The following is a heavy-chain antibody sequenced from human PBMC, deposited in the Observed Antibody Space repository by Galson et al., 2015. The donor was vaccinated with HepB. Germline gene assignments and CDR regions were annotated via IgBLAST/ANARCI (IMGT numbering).Heavy chain of an antibody. CDR1: GFTFSTYA. D-gene: IGHD1-1*01. CDR2: IRSGGESA. Sequence: SLRLSCAASGFTFSTYAMGWVRQAPGKGLEWVSSIRSGGESAYYADSVKGRFTISRDNSKNTLYLQMNSLRDEDTATYYCVKDQKRDQAVPDAFDVWGHGTMVTVSS. CDR3: VKDQKRDQAVPDAFDV. J-gene: IGHJ3*01. V-gene: IGHV3-23*01.